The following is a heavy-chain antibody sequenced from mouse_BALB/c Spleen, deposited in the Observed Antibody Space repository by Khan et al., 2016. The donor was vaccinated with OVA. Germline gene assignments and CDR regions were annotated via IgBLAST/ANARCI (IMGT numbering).Heavy chain of an antibody. V-gene: IGHV5-6-4*01. CDR1: GFTFSSYS. Sequence: EVELVESGGGLVKPGGSLRLSCEASGFTFSSYSMSWVRQTPGKRLEWVATINSGGSYTYYPASVQGRFIISSDDAKNTLYMQMSSLKSEDTAIYYCTRYRNYYGSSFYFDYLCHGTTLTVSS. CDR3: TRYRNYYGSSFYFDY. D-gene: IGHD1-1*01. J-gene: IGHJ2*01. CDR2: INSGGSYT.